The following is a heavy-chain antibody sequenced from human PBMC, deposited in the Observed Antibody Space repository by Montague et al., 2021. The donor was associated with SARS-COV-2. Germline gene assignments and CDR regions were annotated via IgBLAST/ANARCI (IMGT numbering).Heavy chain of an antibody. CDR1: GFSPSTSGMC. J-gene: IGHJ4*02. V-gene: IGHV2-70*01. D-gene: IGHD6-13*01. CDR2: IDWDDDK. Sequence: PALVKPTQTLTLTCTFSGFSPSTSGMCVSWIRQPPGKALEWLALIDWDDDKYYSTSLKTRLTISKDTSKNQVVLTMTNMDPVDTATYYWARLHIAAAGTGLDYWGQGTLVTVSS. CDR3: ARLHIAAAGTGLDY.